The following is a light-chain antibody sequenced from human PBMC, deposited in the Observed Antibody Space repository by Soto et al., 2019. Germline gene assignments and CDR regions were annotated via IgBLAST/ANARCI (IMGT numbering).Light chain of an antibody. J-gene: IGKJ1*01. Sequence: ETVLTQSPGTLSLSPGERATLSCRASQSVSSSYLAWYQQKPGQAPRLLIYGASSRATGIPDRFSGSGSGTDFTRTISRLEPEDFAVYYWQQYGSSPGTFGQGTKVGIK. CDR1: QSVSSSY. CDR2: GAS. V-gene: IGKV3-20*01. CDR3: QQYGSSPGT.